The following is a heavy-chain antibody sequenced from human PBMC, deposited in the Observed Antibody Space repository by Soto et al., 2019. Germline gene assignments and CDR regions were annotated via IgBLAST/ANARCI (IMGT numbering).Heavy chain of an antibody. D-gene: IGHD3-3*01. Sequence: SETLSLTCTVSGGSISSSSYYWGWIRQPPGKGLEWIGSIYYSGSTYSNPSLKSRVTISVDTSKNQFSLKLSSVTAADTAVYYCASLLEWSQYYYYYMDVWGKGTTVTVSS. J-gene: IGHJ6*03. V-gene: IGHV4-39*01. CDR3: ASLLEWSQYYYYYMDV. CDR2: IYYSGST. CDR1: GGSISSSSYY.